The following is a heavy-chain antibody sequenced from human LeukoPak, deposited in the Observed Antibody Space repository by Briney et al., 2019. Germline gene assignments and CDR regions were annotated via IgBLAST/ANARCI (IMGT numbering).Heavy chain of an antibody. Sequence: SVKVSCKASGGTFSSYAISWVRQAPGQGLEWMGRIIPILGIANYAQKFQGRVTITADKATSTAYMELSSLRSEDTAVYYCARAASFGSEGYWGQGTLVTVSS. CDR2: IIPILGIA. V-gene: IGHV1-69*04. J-gene: IGHJ4*02. CDR3: ARAASFGSEGY. D-gene: IGHD3-16*01. CDR1: GGTFSSYA.